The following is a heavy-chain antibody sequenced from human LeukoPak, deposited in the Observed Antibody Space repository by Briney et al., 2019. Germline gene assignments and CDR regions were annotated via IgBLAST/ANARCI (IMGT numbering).Heavy chain of an antibody. Sequence: ASVKVSCKASGGTFSSYAISWVRQAPGQGLEWMGGIIPIFGTANYAQKFQGRVTITTDESTSTAYMELSSLRSEDTAVYYCAREAMAAAGTWFDPWGQGTLVTVSS. D-gene: IGHD6-13*01. CDR3: AREAMAAAGTWFDP. CDR2: IIPIFGTA. V-gene: IGHV1-69*05. J-gene: IGHJ5*02. CDR1: GGTFSSYA.